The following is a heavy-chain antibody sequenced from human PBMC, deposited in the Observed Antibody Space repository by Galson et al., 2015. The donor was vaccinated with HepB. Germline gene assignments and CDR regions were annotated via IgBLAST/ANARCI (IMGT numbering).Heavy chain of an antibody. CDR2: VSDDGSSK. V-gene: IGHV3-30-3*01. D-gene: IGHD3-22*01. J-gene: IGHJ4*02. CDR1: GFTFSTYT. Sequence: SLRLSCAASGFTFSTYTLHWVGQAPGKGLEWVAVVSDDGSSKFYADSLQGRFTISRDNSRNTLYLQMSSLRTEDTAVYYCARDQAGLYDNSGSYFDYWGQGTLVTVSS. CDR3: ARDQAGLYDNSGSYFDY.